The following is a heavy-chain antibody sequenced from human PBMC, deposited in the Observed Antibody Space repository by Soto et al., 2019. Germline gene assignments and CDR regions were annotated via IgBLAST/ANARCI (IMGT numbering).Heavy chain of an antibody. CDR3: ARAGFERLYFDQ. Sequence: PGGSLRLSWAASGFTVTNSYMAWVRQAPGRGLEWVSVVYTSGRTYHADSVKGRFTVSRDISTNMFLLQINKLSAEDMAIYYCARAGFERLYFDQWGRGTLVTVSS. J-gene: IGHJ4*02. CDR1: GFTVTNSY. D-gene: IGHD1-1*01. V-gene: IGHV3-53*01. CDR2: VYTSGRT.